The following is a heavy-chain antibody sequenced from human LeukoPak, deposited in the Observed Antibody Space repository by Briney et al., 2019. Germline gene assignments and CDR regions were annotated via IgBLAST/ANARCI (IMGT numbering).Heavy chain of an antibody. J-gene: IGHJ3*02. CDR2: IYHSGSA. Sequence: SGTLSLTCAVSGGSISSSNWWSWVRQPPGKGLEWIGEIYHSGSANYNPSLKSRVTISVDKSKNQFSLKLSSVTAADTAVYYCARRVQYGDYAFDIWGQGTMVTVSS. V-gene: IGHV4-4*02. CDR3: ARRVQYGDYAFDI. D-gene: IGHD4-17*01. CDR1: GGSISSSNW.